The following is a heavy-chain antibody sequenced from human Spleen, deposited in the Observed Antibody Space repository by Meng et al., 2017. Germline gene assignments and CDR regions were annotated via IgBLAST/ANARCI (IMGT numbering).Heavy chain of an antibody. J-gene: IGHJ4*02. CDR3: ARSPIDKYDLSALPLDY. D-gene: IGHD3-16*01. CDR1: GFTFSSYG. CDR2: ISGSGSST. Sequence: GESLKISCAASGFTFSSYGMSWVRQAPGKGLEWVSDISGSGSSTYYADSVKGRFTISRDNSKNTVFLQINSLRVEDTAVYYCARSPIDKYDLSALPLDYWGQGTLVTVSS. V-gene: IGHV3-23*01.